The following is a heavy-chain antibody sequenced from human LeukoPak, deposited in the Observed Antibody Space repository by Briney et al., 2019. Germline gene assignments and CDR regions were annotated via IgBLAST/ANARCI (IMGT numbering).Heavy chain of an antibody. V-gene: IGHV4-34*01. CDR3: ARGSSSSWYWFDP. CDR1: GGSFSGYY. Sequence: SETLSLTCAVYGGSFSGYYWSWIRQPPGKGLEGIGEINHSGSTNYNPSLKSRVTISVDTSKNQFSLKLSSVTAADTAVYYCARGSSSSWYWFDPWGQGTLVTVSS. D-gene: IGHD6-13*01. CDR2: INHSGST. J-gene: IGHJ5*02.